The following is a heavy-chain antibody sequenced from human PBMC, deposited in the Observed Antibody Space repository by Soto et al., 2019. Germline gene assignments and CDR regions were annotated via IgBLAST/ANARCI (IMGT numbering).Heavy chain of an antibody. J-gene: IGHJ5*02. CDR1: GDTFSTYT. Sequence: VASVKVSCKASGDTFSTYTITWMRQAPGQGLEWMGWINPNSGGTNYAQKLQGRVTMTTDTSTSTAYMELRSLRSDDTAVYYCARDSSAWFYPWGQGTLVTVSS. CDR3: ARDSSAWFYP. CDR2: INPNSGGT. V-gene: IGHV1-18*01.